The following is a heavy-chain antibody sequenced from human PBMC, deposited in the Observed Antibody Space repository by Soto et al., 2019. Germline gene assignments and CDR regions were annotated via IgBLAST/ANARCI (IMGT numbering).Heavy chain of an antibody. J-gene: IGHJ2*01. CDR3: ARDRLASYWYFDL. Sequence: ASVKVSCKASGYTFTSYAMHWVRQAPGQRLEWMGWINAGNGNTKYSQKFQGRVTITRDTSASTAYMELSSLRSEDTAVYYCARDRLASYWYFDLWGRGTLVTVSS. D-gene: IGHD6-19*01. CDR1: GYTFTSYA. CDR2: INAGNGNT. V-gene: IGHV1-3*01.